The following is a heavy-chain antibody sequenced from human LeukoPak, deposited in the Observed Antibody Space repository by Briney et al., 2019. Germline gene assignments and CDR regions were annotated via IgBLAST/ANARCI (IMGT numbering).Heavy chain of an antibody. CDR3: ARAPIAVAGTESDY. Sequence: ASVKVSCKASGYTFTGYYMHWVRQAPGQRLEWMGWISAYNGNTNYAQKLQGRVTMTTDTSTSTAYMELRSLRSDDTAVYYCARAPIAVAGTESDYWGQGTQVTVSS. D-gene: IGHD6-19*01. J-gene: IGHJ4*02. V-gene: IGHV1-18*04. CDR1: GYTFTGYY. CDR2: ISAYNGNT.